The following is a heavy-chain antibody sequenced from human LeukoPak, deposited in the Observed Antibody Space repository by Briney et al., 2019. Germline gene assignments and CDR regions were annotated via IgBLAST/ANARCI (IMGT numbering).Heavy chain of an antibody. CDR3: ARDVLVGATEAIDY. CDR1: GFTFINSA. D-gene: IGHD1-26*01. V-gene: IGHV3-23*01. J-gene: IGHJ4*02. Sequence: GGSLRLSCAASGFTFINSAMSWVRQAPGKGLEWVSTLSGSGITTYYADSVKGRFTISRDNSKNTLYLQMNSLRAEDTTVYYYARDVLVGATEAIDYWGQGTLVTVSS. CDR2: LSGSGITT.